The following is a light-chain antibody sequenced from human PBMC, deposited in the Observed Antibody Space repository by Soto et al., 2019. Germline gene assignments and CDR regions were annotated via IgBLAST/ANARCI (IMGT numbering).Light chain of an antibody. V-gene: IGKV3-20*01. CDR2: GVY. CDR3: QHYGFSQWT. Sequence: IVLTQSPGTLSLSPGEGATLSCRASQTGSNSYLAWYQHKSGQAPRLLIYGVYSRATGIPDRFSGSGSGTEFTLTITRLEPEDSAVYFCQHYGFSQWTFGQGTKVEIK. J-gene: IGKJ1*01. CDR1: QTGSNSY.